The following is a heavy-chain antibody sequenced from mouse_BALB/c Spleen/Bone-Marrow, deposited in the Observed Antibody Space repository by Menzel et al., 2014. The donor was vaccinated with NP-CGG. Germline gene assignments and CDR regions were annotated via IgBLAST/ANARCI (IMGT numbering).Heavy chain of an antibody. D-gene: IGHD1-1*01. CDR1: GYTFTDYA. CDR3: ARGNYYGSRYYAMDY. Sequence: VKLAESGAELVRPGVSVKISCKGSGYTFTDYAMHWVKQIHAKSLEWIGVISTYYGDASYNQKFKGKATMTVDKSSSTAYMELARLTSEDSAIYYCARGNYYGSRYYAMDYWGQGTSVTVSS. CDR2: ISTYYGDA. V-gene: IGHV1S137*01. J-gene: IGHJ4*01.